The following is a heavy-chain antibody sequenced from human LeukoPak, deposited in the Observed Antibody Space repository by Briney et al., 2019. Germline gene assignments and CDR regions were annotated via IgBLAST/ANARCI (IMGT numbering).Heavy chain of an antibody. CDR2: MYYSGNT. CDR1: GGSISSYY. Sequence: SETLSLTCTVSGGSISSYYWSWIRQPPGKGLEWIGYMYYSGNTNYNPSLKSRVTISVDTSKNQFSLKLTSVTAADTAVYYCARLLGLNIRSYFDYWGQGTLVTVSS. J-gene: IGHJ4*02. V-gene: IGHV4-59*08. CDR3: ARLLGLNIRSYFDY. D-gene: IGHD2/OR15-2a*01.